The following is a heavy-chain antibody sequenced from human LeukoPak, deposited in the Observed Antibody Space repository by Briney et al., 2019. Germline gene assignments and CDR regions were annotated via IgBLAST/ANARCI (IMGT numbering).Heavy chain of an antibody. CDR2: IRYDGSNK. V-gene: IGHV3-30*02. CDR1: GFTFSSYG. J-gene: IGHJ4*02. Sequence: GGSLRLSCAASGFTFSSYGMHWVRQAPGKGLEWVAFIRYDGSNKYYADSVKGGFTISRDNSKNTLYLQMNSLRAEDTAVYYCALDIVVVPAAAPSDYWGQGTLVTVSS. CDR3: ALDIVVVPAAAPSDY. D-gene: IGHD2-2*01.